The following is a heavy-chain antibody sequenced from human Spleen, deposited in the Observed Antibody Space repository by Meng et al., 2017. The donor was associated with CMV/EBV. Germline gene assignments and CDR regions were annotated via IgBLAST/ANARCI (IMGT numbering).Heavy chain of an antibody. J-gene: IGHJ4*02. CDR3: ARTPIAVAGSLDY. D-gene: IGHD6-13*01. CDR1: TGSISTSY. V-gene: IGHV4-59*13. CDR2: IYYAGNT. Sequence: SETLSLTCTVSTGSISTSYWSWIRQPPGKGLEWIGYIYYAGNTNYNPSLKSRVTISIDTSNNQFSLKLNSVTAADMAVYYCARTPIAVAGSLDYWGQGTLVTVSS.